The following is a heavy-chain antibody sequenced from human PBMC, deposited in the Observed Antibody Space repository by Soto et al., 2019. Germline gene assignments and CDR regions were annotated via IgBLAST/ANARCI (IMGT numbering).Heavy chain of an antibody. J-gene: IGHJ4*02. D-gene: IGHD7-27*01. V-gene: IGHV4-59*11. Sequence: KPSETLSLTCTVSGGSISNHYWSWIRQPPGKGLEWIGYIYYNGNTNYNPSLKSRVTMSVDTSKNQISLKLSSVTAADTAVYYCTRANWYSAYWGQGTLVTVSS. CDR1: GGSISNHY. CDR3: TRANWYSAY. CDR2: IYYNGNT.